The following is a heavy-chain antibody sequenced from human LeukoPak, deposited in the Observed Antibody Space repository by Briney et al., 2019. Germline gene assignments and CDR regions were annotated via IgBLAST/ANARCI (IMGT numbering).Heavy chain of an antibody. Sequence: ASVKVSCKASGYTFTSYDINWVRQATGQGLEWMGWMNPNSGNTGYAQKFQGRVTMTRNTSISTAYMELSSLRSEDTAVYYCARGVGSSWFGLWYYFDYWGQGTLVTVSS. CDR2: MNPNSGNT. CDR1: GYTFTSYD. J-gene: IGHJ4*02. CDR3: ARGVGSSWFGLWYYFDY. D-gene: IGHD3-10*01. V-gene: IGHV1-8*01.